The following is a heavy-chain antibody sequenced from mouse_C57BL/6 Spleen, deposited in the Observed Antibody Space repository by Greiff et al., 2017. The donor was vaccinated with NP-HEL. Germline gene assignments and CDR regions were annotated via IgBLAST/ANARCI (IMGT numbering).Heavy chain of an antibody. CDR3: ARSGLITTVVATNYYAMDY. CDR2: IDPSDSET. Sequence: QVQLQQPGAELVRPGSSVKLSCKASGYTFTSYWMHWVKQRPIQGLEWIGNIDPSDSETHYNQKFKDKATLTVDNSSSTAYMQLSSLPSEDSAVYYCARSGLITTVVATNYYAMDYWGQGTSVTVSS. D-gene: IGHD1-1*01. CDR1: GYTFTSYW. J-gene: IGHJ4*01. V-gene: IGHV1-52*01.